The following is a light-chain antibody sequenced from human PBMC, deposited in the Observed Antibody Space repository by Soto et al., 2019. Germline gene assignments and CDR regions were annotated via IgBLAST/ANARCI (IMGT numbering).Light chain of an antibody. Sequence: VLTQSPATLFLSPGERATLSCRASQTVSRYLAWYQQKPGQAPRLLIYYASNRATGIPARFRGSGSGTVYTLTISSLEPEDFALYYCQQRSTLPLSTFGGGTKGEI. J-gene: IGKJ4*01. CDR1: QTVSRY. CDR3: QQRSTLPLST. CDR2: YAS. V-gene: IGKV3-11*01.